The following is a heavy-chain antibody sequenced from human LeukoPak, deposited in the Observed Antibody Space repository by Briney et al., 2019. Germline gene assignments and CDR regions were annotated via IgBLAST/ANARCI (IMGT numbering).Heavy chain of an antibody. J-gene: IGHJ3*01. CDR1: GFTFSNAL. CDR3: TTWDGVD. Sequence: GGSLRLSCAASGFTFSNALMTWVRQAPGKGLEWLGHIKSKSDGGTTDCVAPFKGRFTISRDDSRNTLYLQMNSLKTEDTAVYYCTTWDGVDWGQGTMVTVSS. V-gene: IGHV3-15*01. CDR2: IKSKSDGGTT. D-gene: IGHD1-26*01.